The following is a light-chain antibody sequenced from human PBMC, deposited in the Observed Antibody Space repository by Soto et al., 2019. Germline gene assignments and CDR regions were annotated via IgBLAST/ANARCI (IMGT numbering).Light chain of an antibody. V-gene: IGKV1-5*03. CDR3: QQYNSYPWT. CDR1: QSVSSW. CDR2: KAS. J-gene: IGKJ1*01. Sequence: DIQMTQSPSTLSSSVGDTVTIACRASQSVSSWLAWYQQRPGKAPNLLIYKASSLETGVPSRFSGGGSGTEFTLTISSLQPYDIGTYYCQQYNSYPWTFGQGTKVEIK.